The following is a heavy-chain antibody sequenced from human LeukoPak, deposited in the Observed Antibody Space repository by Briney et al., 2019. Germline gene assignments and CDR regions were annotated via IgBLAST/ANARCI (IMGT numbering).Heavy chain of an antibody. CDR1: GFTFTDYT. CDR3: ARDRSYVGFDY. V-gene: IGHV3-69-1*01. D-gene: IGHD4-23*01. CDR2: ISNSSNI. J-gene: IGHJ4*02. Sequence: GGSLRLSCAASGFTFTDYTINWVRQAPGKGLEWVSSISNSSNIYYADSVKGRFTVNRENAKTSVYLQTNSLRAEDTAVYYCARDRSYVGFDYWGQGTLVTVSS.